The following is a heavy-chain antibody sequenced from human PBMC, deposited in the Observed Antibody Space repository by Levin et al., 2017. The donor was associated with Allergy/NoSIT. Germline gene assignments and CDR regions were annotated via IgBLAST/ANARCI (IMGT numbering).Heavy chain of an antibody. CDR1: GYNFTDYY. Sequence: GESLKISCKASGYNFTDYYMHWVRQAPGQGLEWMGWINPNSGGTNYAQKFQGRVTMTRDTSISTAYMGLSRLRSDDTAVYYCARYSGSYYFYGLDVWGQGTTVTVSS. J-gene: IGHJ6*02. CDR2: INPNSGGT. V-gene: IGHV1-2*02. D-gene: IGHD1-26*01. CDR3: ARYSGSYYFYGLDV.